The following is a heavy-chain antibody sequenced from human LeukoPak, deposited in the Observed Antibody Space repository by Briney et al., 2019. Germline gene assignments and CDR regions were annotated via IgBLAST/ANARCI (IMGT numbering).Heavy chain of an antibody. Sequence: GRSLRLSCAASGFTFSSYAMHWVRQAPGKGLEWVAVISYDGSNKYYADSVKGRFTISRDNSKNTLCLQMNSLRAEDTAVYYCARDGLASDTSAYYYDYWGQGTLVTVSS. J-gene: IGHJ4*02. CDR2: ISYDGSNK. CDR3: ARDGLASDTSAYYYDY. V-gene: IGHV3-30-3*01. D-gene: IGHD3-3*01. CDR1: GFTFSSYA.